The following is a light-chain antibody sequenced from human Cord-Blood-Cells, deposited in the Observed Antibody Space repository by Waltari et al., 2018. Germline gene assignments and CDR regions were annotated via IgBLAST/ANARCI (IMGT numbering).Light chain of an antibody. CDR3: QQSYSTLSYT. CDR1: QSISSY. V-gene: IGKV1-39*01. Sequence: DIHTTQTPSSLPAALGDRFTITCRASQSISSYLNWYQQTPGKDPKLLIYAPSSLQSVVPSRFSGSGSGTDFTVTISSLQPKDFAPYYCQQSYSTLSYTFGQGTKLEIK. CDR2: APS. J-gene: IGKJ2*01.